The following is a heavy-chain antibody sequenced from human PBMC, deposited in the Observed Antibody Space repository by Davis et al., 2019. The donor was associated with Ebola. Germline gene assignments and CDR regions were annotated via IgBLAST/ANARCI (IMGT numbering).Heavy chain of an antibody. CDR2: ISDSSSYT. J-gene: IGHJ4*02. Sequence: GESLKISCAASGFTFSSYGMHWVRQAPGKGLEWVSYISDSSSYTNYADSVKGRFTISRDNAKNSLYLQMNSLRAEDTAVYYCARGNGGFYSHLDYWGQGTLVTVSS. V-gene: IGHV3-21*05. CDR1: GFTFSSYG. CDR3: ARGNGGFYSHLDY. D-gene: IGHD4-11*01.